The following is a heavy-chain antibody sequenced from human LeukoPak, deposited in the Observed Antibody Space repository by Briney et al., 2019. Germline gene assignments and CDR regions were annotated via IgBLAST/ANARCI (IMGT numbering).Heavy chain of an antibody. CDR2: IRFDGSNK. CDR1: GFTFSTYG. D-gene: IGHD4-23*01. CDR3: AKDRRDYGGNIDY. J-gene: IGHJ4*02. V-gene: IGHV3-30*02. Sequence: GGSLRLSCAASGFTFSTYGMHWVRQAPGKGLEWVAFIRFDGSNKYYADSMKGRFTISRDNSKNTLYLQMNSLRPEDTTVYYCAKDRRDYGGNIDYWGQGTLVTVSS.